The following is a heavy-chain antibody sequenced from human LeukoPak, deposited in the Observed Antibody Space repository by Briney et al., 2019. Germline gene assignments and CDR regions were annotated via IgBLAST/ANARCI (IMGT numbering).Heavy chain of an antibody. CDR3: ARQRGYCSSGSCGGWFDP. CDR1: GFTFSDYN. Sequence: GGSLRLSCAASGFTFSDYNMNWVRQAPGKGLEWLSSISDRTSNYISQADSVRGRFTISRDNAKNSLYLQMNILRVGDTAVYYCARQRGYCSSGSCGGWFDPWGQGTLVTVSS. D-gene: IGHD2-15*01. J-gene: IGHJ5*02. CDR2: ISDRTSNYI. V-gene: IGHV3-21*01.